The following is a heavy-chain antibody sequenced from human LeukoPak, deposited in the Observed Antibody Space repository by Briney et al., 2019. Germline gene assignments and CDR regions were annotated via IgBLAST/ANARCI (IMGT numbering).Heavy chain of an antibody. D-gene: IGHD6-13*01. Sequence: GRSLRLSCAASGFTFSRYGMHWVRQAPGKGLEWVAVIWYDGSNKYYADSVKGRFTISRDNSKNTLYLQMNSLRAEDTAVYYCARDQVGIAAAGTPLDYWGQGTLVTVSS. CDR1: GFTFSRYG. V-gene: IGHV3-33*01. CDR2: IWYDGSNK. CDR3: ARDQVGIAAAGTPLDY. J-gene: IGHJ4*02.